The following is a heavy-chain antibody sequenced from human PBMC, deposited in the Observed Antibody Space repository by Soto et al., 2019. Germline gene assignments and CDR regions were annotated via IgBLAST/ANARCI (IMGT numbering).Heavy chain of an antibody. CDR1: GFTFSTYS. D-gene: IGHD3-10*01. CDR3: ARATGADKEDY. Sequence: PGGSLRLSCAASGFTFSTYSMSWVRQAPGKGLEWVSSISSSNTYIYYADSVKGRFTISRDNAKNSLYLQMNSLRAEDTAVYYCARATGADKEDYWGQGTLVTVSS. V-gene: IGHV3-21*01. CDR2: ISSSNTYI. J-gene: IGHJ4*02.